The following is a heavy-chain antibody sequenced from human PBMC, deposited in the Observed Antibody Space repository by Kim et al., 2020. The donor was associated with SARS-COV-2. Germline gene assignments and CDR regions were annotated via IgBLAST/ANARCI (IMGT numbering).Heavy chain of an antibody. CDR1: GFTFSSYA. CDR2: ISGSGGST. Sequence: GGSLRLSCAASGFTFSSYAMSWVRQAPGKGLEWVSAISGSGGSTYYADSVKGRFTISRDNSKNTLYLQMNSLRAEDTAVYYCAKERYYYGSGSPPQGAGWFDPWGQGTLVTVSS. D-gene: IGHD3-10*01. J-gene: IGHJ5*02. V-gene: IGHV3-23*01. CDR3: AKERYYYGSGSPPQGAGWFDP.